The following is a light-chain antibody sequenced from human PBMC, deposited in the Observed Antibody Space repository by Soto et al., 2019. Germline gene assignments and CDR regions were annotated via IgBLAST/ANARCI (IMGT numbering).Light chain of an antibody. J-gene: IGKJ1*01. CDR3: QQYSTYSGA. V-gene: IGKV1-5*01. Sequence: DIPMTQSPSTLSASVGDRITITCRASQSISSWLAWYQQKPGKAPKVLIYDASRLESGVPSRFGGSASGTEFTLTISSLQPDDFATYYCQQYSTYSGAFGQGTKVEIK. CDR1: QSISSW. CDR2: DAS.